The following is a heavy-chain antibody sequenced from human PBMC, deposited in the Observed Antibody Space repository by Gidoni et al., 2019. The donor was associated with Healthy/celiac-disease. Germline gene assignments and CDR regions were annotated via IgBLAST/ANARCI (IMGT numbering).Heavy chain of an antibody. Sequence: EVQLVQSGAEVKKPGESLKISCKGSGYRFTSYWIGWVRQMPGKGLEWMGIIYPGDSDTRYSPSFQGQVTISADKSISTAYLQWSSLKASDTAMYYCARLGTQLGIYYYYGMDVWGQGTTVTVSS. D-gene: IGHD5-18*01. CDR1: GYRFTSYW. CDR2: IYPGDSDT. CDR3: ARLGTQLGIYYYYGMDV. J-gene: IGHJ6*02. V-gene: IGHV5-51*01.